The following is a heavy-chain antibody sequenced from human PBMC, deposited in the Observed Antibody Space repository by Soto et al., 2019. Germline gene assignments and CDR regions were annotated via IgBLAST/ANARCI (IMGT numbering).Heavy chain of an antibody. J-gene: IGHJ4*02. Sequence: RGESLRISCKGSGYRFTTYWIAGVRQMPGKGLEWMGIIYPGDSEIRYSPSFQGQVTISVDKSISTAYLQWSSLKASDTAIYYCASQCIGCRAADYWGQGTLVTVSS. CDR2: IYPGDSEI. CDR1: GYRFTTYW. D-gene: IGHD1-26*01. CDR3: ASQCIGCRAADY. V-gene: IGHV5-51*01.